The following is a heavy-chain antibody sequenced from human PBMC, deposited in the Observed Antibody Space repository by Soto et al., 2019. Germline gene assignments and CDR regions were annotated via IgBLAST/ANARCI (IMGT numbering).Heavy chain of an antibody. Sequence: QVELVESGGGVVQPGRSLRLSCAASGFPFSSYGMHWVRQAPGKGLEWVAVISYDGSNQYYADSVKGRFTISRVNSRNTLYLEVSSLRPEDTAVYFCAKSRMGSSWYEGDFWGQGTLVTVSS. J-gene: IGHJ4*02. V-gene: IGHV3-30*18. CDR2: ISYDGSNQ. CDR3: AKSRMGSSWYEGDF. CDR1: GFPFSSYG. D-gene: IGHD6-13*01.